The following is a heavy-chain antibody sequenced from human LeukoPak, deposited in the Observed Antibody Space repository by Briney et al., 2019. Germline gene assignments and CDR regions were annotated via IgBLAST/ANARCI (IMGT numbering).Heavy chain of an antibody. CDR1: GYTFTGYY. J-gene: IGHJ4*02. V-gene: IGHV1-2*06. CDR2: INPNSGGT. Sequence: ASVKVSCKASGYTFTGYYMHWVRQAPGQGLEWMGRINPNSGGTHYAQKFQGRVTMTRDTSISTAYMELSRLRSDDTAVYYCARVKYYYDSSGYYFIDYWGQGTLVTVSS. CDR3: ARVKYYYDSSGYYFIDY. D-gene: IGHD3-22*01.